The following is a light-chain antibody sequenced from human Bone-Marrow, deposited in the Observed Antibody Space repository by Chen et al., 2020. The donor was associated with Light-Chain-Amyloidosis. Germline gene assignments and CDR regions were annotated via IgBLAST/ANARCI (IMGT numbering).Light chain of an antibody. J-gene: IGKJ1*01. V-gene: IGKV4-1*01. CDR2: WAS. Sequence: DIVMTQSPDSLAVSLGERATINCKSSQSVLYSSNNKNYLAWYQQKPGQPPKLLIYWASTRESGVPDRFRGSGSGPDFTLTISSLQAEDVSVYYCQQYYSTRTFGQGTKVEIK. CDR1: QSVLYSSNNKNY. CDR3: QQYYSTRT.